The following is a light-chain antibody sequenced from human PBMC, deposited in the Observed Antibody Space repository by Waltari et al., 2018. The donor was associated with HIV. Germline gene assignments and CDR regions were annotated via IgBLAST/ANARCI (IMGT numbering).Light chain of an antibody. CDR1: QNIMIH. J-gene: IGKJ4*01. V-gene: IGKV3-15*01. CDR2: GAS. Sequence: EIVVTQSPATLSVSPGERATLSCRASQNIMIHFAWYQHKPGQAPRLLIFGASPRASGVPTRFSGSGSGTEFTLTITSPQSEDSAVYYCQQYEAWPHTFGGGTKVEIK. CDR3: QQYEAWPHT.